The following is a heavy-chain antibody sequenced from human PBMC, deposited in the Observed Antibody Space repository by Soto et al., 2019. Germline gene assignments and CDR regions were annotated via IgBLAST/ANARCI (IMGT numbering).Heavy chain of an antibody. CDR3: ARVYGFWSGLRMDV. CDR1: GGSISSGDYY. Sequence: PSETLSLTCTVSGGSISSGDYYWSWICQPPGKGLEWIGYIYYSGSTYYNPSLKSRVTISVDTSKNQFSLKLSSVTAADTAVYYCARVYGFWSGLRMDVWGQGTTVTVSS. CDR2: IYYSGST. J-gene: IGHJ6*02. D-gene: IGHD3-3*01. V-gene: IGHV4-30-4*01.